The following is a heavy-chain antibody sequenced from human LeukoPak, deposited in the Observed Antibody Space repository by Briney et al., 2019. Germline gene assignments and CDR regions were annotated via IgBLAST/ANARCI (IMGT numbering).Heavy chain of an antibody. D-gene: IGHD6-19*01. J-gene: IGHJ3*02. CDR2: IRSKAYGGTT. V-gene: IGHV3-49*04. Sequence: RSLRLSCTASGFTFGDYAMSWVRQAPGKGLEWVGFIRSKAYGGTTEYAASVKGRFTISRDDSKSIAYLQMNSLKTEDTAVYYCTLGSGWTDDAFDIWGQGTMVTVSS. CDR1: GFTFGDYA. CDR3: TLGSGWTDDAFDI.